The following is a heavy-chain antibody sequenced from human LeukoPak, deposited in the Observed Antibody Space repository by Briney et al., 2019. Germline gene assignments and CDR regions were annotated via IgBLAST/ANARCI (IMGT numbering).Heavy chain of an antibody. J-gene: IGHJ4*02. CDR2: ISSSGSTI. V-gene: IGHV3-11*01. CDR1: GFTFSDYY. CDR3: AKDGGLWVSAHWGDS. D-gene: IGHD7-27*01. Sequence: GGSLRLSCAASGFTFSDYYMSWIRQAPGKGLEWVSYISSSGSTIYYADSVKGRFTISRDNAKNTLFLQMNSLRAEDTAVYYCAKDGGLWVSAHWGDSWGRGTLVTVSS.